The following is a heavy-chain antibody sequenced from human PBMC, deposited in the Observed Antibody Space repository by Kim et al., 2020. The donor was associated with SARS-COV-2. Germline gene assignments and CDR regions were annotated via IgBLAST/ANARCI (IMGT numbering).Heavy chain of an antibody. D-gene: IGHD1-26*01. V-gene: IGHV3-49*03. CDR3: TRALYSGSSLFQH. CDR1: GFTFGDYA. J-gene: IGHJ1*01. Sequence: GGSLRLSCTASGFTFGDYAMSWFRQAPGKGLEWVGFIRSKAYGGTTEYAASVKGRFTISRDDSKSIAYLQMNSLKTEDTAVYYCTRALYSGSSLFQHWGQGTLVTVSS. CDR2: IRSKAYGGTT.